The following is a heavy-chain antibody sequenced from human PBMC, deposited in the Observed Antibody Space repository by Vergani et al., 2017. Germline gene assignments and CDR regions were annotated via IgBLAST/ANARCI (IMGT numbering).Heavy chain of an antibody. CDR1: GGSITSSSYY. Sequence: QLHLQESGPGLVKPSETLSLTCTVSGGSITSSSYYWGWIRQPPGKGLEWMGYVSFRGDTLYDPSVKGRMTISLNTSSNQFYLHLTSVTAADTAVYYCARSRIAYGAGSPDYWGQGTLVTVSS. J-gene: IGHJ4*02. V-gene: IGHV4-61*05. D-gene: IGHD3-10*01. CDR3: ARSRIAYGAGSPDY. CDR2: VSFRGDT.